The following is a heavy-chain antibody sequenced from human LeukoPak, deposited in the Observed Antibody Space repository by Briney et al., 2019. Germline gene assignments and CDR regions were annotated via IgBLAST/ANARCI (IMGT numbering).Heavy chain of an antibody. CDR2: ISPFNGNT. D-gene: IGHD6-13*01. J-gene: IGHJ4*02. Sequence: ASVKVSCKASGYTFTSYGFSWMRQAPGQGLEWMGWISPFNGNTVYAQQFQGRVTMTSDTSMTTAYMELRSLRSDDTAVYYCARAVIPVAVKPAFDYWGQGTLVTVSS. V-gene: IGHV1-18*01. CDR1: GYTFTSYG. CDR3: ARAVIPVAVKPAFDY.